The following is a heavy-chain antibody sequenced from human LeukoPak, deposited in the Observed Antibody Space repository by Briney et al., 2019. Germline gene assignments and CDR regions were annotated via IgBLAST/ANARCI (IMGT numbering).Heavy chain of an antibody. CDR1: GFTISSFTISNYA. J-gene: IGHJ4*02. CDR2: ISGSGSNT. V-gene: IGHV3-23*01. D-gene: IGHD3-3*01. Sequence: PGGSLRLSCIASGFTISSFTISNYAMSRVRQAPGKGLEWVSSISGSGSNTYYADSVKGRFTVSRDNSKNTLYMQTNRLRAEDTAVYYCATGWSGLYYWGQGILVTVSS. CDR3: ATGWSGLYY.